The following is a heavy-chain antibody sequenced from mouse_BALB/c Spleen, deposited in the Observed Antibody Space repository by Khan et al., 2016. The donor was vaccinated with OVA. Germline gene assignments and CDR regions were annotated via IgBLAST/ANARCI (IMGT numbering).Heavy chain of an antibody. CDR1: GYTFTTYT. CDR3: VREGAYYRSDGWFAY. Sequence: QIQLVQSGAELARPGASVKMSCKASGYTFTTYTIHWVKQRPGQGLEWIGYIIPSNDYTNYNQKFKDRVTLTADKSSSTAYMQLSSLTSEDSAVYYCVREGAYYRSDGWFAYWGQGTLVTVSA. D-gene: IGHD2-14*01. J-gene: IGHJ3*01. CDR2: IIPSNDYT. V-gene: IGHV1-4*01.